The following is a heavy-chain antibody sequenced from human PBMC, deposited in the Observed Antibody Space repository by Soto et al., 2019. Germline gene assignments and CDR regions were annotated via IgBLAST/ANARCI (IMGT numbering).Heavy chain of an antibody. J-gene: IGHJ6*02. Sequence: SETLSLTCTVSGGSIGSGGYYWSWIRQHPGKGLEWIGYIYYSGSTYYNPSLKSRVTISVDTSKNQFSLKLSSVTAADTAVYYCARGQLGYCSGGSCYSWYYYYGMDVWGQGTTVTVSS. CDR1: GGSIGSGGYY. D-gene: IGHD2-15*01. CDR2: IYYSGST. CDR3: ARGQLGYCSGGSCYSWYYYYGMDV. V-gene: IGHV4-31*03.